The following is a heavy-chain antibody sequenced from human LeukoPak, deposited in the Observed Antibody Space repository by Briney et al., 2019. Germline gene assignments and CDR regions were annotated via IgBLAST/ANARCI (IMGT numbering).Heavy chain of an antibody. CDR2: VASSGTTK. V-gene: IGHV3-48*03. Sequence: GGSLRLSCAASGFSFNTYEMNWVRQAPGKGLEWISYVASSGTTKYYADSVQGRFTISRDNAKNSLYLQMNSLRVEDTAVYYCARGGWHYVFNYWGQGTPVTVSS. CDR1: GFSFNTYE. D-gene: IGHD6-19*01. CDR3: ARGGWHYVFNY. J-gene: IGHJ4*02.